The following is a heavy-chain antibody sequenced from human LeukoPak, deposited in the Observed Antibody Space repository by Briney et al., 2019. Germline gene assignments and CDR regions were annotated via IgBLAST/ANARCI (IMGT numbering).Heavy chain of an antibody. CDR3: AREGYDSSGYVDY. Sequence: SETLSLTCTVSGGSISGYYWSWIRQPAGNGLEWIGRIYTSGSTNYNPSLKSRVTISVDTSKNQFSLKLSSVTAADTAVYYCAREGYDSSGYVDYWGQGTLVTVSS. CDR1: GGSISGYY. V-gene: IGHV4-4*07. J-gene: IGHJ4*02. CDR2: IYTSGST. D-gene: IGHD3-22*01.